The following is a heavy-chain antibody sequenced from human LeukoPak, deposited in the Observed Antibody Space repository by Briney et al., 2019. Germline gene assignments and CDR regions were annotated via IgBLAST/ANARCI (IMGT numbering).Heavy chain of an antibody. CDR1: GSSISSGGYY. CDR3: ARERIFGVVIA. V-gene: IGHV4-31*03. D-gene: IGHD3-3*01. CDR2: IYYSGST. Sequence: SETLSLTCTVSGSSISSGGYYWSWIRQHPGKGLEWIGYIYYSGSTYYNPSLKSRVTISVDTSKNQFSLKLSSVTAADTAVYYCARERIFGVVIAWGQGTLVTVSS. J-gene: IGHJ5*02.